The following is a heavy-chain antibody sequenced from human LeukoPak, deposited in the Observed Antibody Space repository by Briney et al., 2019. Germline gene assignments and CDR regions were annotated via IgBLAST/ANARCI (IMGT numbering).Heavy chain of an antibody. Sequence: SQTLSLTCTVSGGSISSGAYFWAWIRQPAGGGLEWIGRINTSGTTNFNPSLNGRVTISLDTSKNLLSLKVASVTAADSALYFCARGGSGTTWGPWYYFDYWGQGTLVTVSS. V-gene: IGHV4-61*02. J-gene: IGHJ4*02. CDR1: GGSISSGAYF. D-gene: IGHD3-10*01. CDR2: INTSGTT. CDR3: ARGGSGTTWGPWYYFDY.